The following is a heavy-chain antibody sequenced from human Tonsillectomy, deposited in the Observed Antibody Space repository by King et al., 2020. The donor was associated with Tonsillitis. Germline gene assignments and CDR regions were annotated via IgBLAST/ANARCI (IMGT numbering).Heavy chain of an antibody. CDR1: GGSISSGGYS. J-gene: IGHJ6*02. CDR3: ARDARDYGMDV. Sequence: LQLQESGSGLVKPSQTLSLTCAVSGGSISSGGYSWSWIRQPPGKGLEWIGYIYHRESPYYNPSLKSRVTISIDRSKNHLSLNLSSVTAADTAVYYCARDARDYGMDVWGQGTTVTVSS. CDR2: IYHRESP. V-gene: IGHV4-30-2*01.